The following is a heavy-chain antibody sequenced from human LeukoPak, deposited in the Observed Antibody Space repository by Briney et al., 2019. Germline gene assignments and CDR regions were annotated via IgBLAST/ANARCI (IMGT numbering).Heavy chain of an antibody. J-gene: IGHJ4*02. CDR1: GFTFSSYE. V-gene: IGHV3-48*03. Sequence: GGSLRLSCAASGFTFSSYEMNWVRQAPGKGLEWVSYISSSGSTIYYADSVKGRFTIPRDNAKNSLYLQMNSLRAEDTAVYYCARDSTMVRGVTYGGFDYWGQGTLVTVSS. CDR3: ARDSTMVRGVTYGGFDY. D-gene: IGHD3-10*01. CDR2: ISSSGSTI.